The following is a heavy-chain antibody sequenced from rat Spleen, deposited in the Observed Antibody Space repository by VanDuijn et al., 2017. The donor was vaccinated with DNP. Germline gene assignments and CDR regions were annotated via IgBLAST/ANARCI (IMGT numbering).Heavy chain of an antibody. V-gene: IGHV5-20*01. CDR1: GFTFSDYA. D-gene: IGHD1-12*03. J-gene: IGHJ3*01. CDR3: ATDGSYYDGYSGWFAY. CDR2: ISYDGGNT. Sequence: EVLLVESDGGLVQPGRSLKLSCAVSGFTFSDYAMAWVRQSLRKGLEWVASISYDGGNTYYRDSVKGRFTISRDNAKSSLYLQMDSLRSEDTSTYYCATDGSYYDGYSGWFAYWGQGTLVSVSS.